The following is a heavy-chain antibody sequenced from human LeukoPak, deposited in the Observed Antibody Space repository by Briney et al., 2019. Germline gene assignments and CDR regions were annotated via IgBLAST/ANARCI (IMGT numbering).Heavy chain of an antibody. Sequence: GGSLRLSCAVSGFTVTHNYVSWVRQAPGKGLEWVSVIYSTGTTYYAASVNGRFTISRDDDKNTVSLQMDSLRVEDTAVYYCAKRVTQFGGEFAPFDYWGQGTPVTVSS. CDR2: IYSTGTT. D-gene: IGHD3-16*01. CDR3: AKRVTQFGGEFAPFDY. V-gene: IGHV3-66*01. J-gene: IGHJ4*02. CDR1: GFTVTHNY.